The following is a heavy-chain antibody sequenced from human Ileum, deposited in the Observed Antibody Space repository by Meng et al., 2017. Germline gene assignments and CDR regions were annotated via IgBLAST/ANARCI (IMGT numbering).Heavy chain of an antibody. D-gene: IGHD6-6*01. CDR1: GGSVSSGSYY. V-gene: IGHV4-61*01. CDR3: ARSSTSPASYFFDY. Sequence: QETGHRQGRRSEALSLARTVSGGSVSSGSYYWSWNRQPQGKGLEWNGHIYYSGSTNYIPSLKSRVTISVDMSKNQFSLKLNSVTAADTAIYFCARSSTSPASYFFDYWVQGTLVTVSS. CDR2: IYYSGST. J-gene: IGHJ4*02.